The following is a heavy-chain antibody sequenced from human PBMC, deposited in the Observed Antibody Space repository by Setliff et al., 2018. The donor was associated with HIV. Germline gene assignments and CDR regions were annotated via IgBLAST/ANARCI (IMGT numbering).Heavy chain of an antibody. CDR2: INPNSGAT. D-gene: IGHD3-10*01. J-gene: IGHJ4*02. CDR3: ARDTAIGWYGESKMSDF. V-gene: IGHV1-2*02. CDR1: GYTFTGHF. Sequence: ASVKVSCKTAGYTFTGHFIHWMRQAPGQGLEWMGWINPNSGATDYAWRFEDRVTMTSDTSIRTVYMELSSLRSDDTAVYYGARDTAIGWYGESKMSDFWGQGTLVTVSS.